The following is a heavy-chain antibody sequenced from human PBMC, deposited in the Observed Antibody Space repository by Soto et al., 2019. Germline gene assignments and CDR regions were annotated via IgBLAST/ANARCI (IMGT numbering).Heavy chain of an antibody. J-gene: IGHJ4*02. CDR3: AKDLKRIVVVIWDY. CDR2: ISGSGGST. V-gene: IGHV3-23*01. CDR1: GFTFSSYA. Sequence: EVQLLESGGGLVQPGGSLRLSCAASGFTFSSYAMSWVRQAPGKGLEWVSAISGSGGSTYYADSVKGRFTISRDNSKNTLYLQRNSLRVEDTAVYYCAKDLKRIVVVIWDYWGQGTLVTVSS. D-gene: IGHD3-22*01.